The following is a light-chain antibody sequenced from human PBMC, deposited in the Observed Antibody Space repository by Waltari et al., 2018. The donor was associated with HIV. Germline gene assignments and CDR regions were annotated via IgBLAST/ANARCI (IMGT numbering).Light chain of an antibody. CDR3: AAWDDSLNAPV. J-gene: IGLJ3*02. V-gene: IGLV1-44*01. CDR2: SNN. Sequence: QSVLTQPPSASGTPGQRVTISCSGSSSNIGSNTVNWYQQLPGTAPKLLSYSNNQRPSGVPDRFSGSKSVTSASLAISGLQSEDEADYYCAAWDDSLNAPVFGGGTKLTVL. CDR1: SSNIGSNT.